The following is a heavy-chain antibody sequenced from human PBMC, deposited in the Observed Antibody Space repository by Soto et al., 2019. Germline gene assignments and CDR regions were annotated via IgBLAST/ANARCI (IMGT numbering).Heavy chain of an antibody. D-gene: IGHD6-13*01. CDR1: GFTFSNYG. J-gene: IGHJ4*02. CDR3: AKDRADGSSGNDY. CDR2: ISYDGSNK. Sequence: QVQLVESGGDLVQPGRSLRLSCAASGFTFSNYGMLWVRQAPGKGLEWVAIISYDGSNKYYADSVKGRFTISRDNSKNTRYLQMNSLRAEDTAVYYCAKDRADGSSGNDYWGQGTLVTVSS. V-gene: IGHV3-30*18.